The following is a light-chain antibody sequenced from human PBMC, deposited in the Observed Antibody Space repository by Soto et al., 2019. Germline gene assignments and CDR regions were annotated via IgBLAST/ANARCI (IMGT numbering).Light chain of an antibody. CDR3: GSYTSTDTPFV. CDR1: STDVGGYNY. J-gene: IGLJ1*01. CDR2: EVS. Sequence: QSALAQPSSVSGSPGQSITISCTGTSTDVGGYNYVSWCQHHPGKGPKLIIYEVSNRPSGVSDRFSGSKSGNKAPLIISNLEAEDESDYYCGSYTSTDTPFVFGTGTRSPS. V-gene: IGLV2-14*01.